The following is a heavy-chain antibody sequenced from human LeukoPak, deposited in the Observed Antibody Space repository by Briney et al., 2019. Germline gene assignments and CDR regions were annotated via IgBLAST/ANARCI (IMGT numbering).Heavy chain of an antibody. J-gene: IGHJ4*02. V-gene: IGHV3-30*03. CDR2: ISHDGTNE. Sequence: PGRSLRLSCAASGFSFSSYGMHWVRQAPGKGLEWVAVISHDGTNEYYADPVKGRFTISRDNSKNTLYLQLNSLRTEDTAVYYCARDAGTWGYGYNFDYWGQGTLVSVSS. CDR1: GFSFSSYG. CDR3: ARDAGTWGYGYNFDY. D-gene: IGHD7-27*01.